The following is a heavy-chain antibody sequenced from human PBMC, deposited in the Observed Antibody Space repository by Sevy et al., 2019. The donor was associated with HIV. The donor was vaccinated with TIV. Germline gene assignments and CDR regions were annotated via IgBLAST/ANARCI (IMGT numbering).Heavy chain of an antibody. CDR3: ARDVGNVVVVPAPVGWFDR. CDR1: GDTFTSSG. Sequence: ASVKVSCKASGDTFTSSGINWVRQAPGQGPEWMGGIMTVFGTTHYARRFQGRVTIIADKSTSTVYMELRSLGSQATAVYYCARDVGNVVVVPAPVGWFDRWGQGTLVTVSS. D-gene: IGHD2-2*01. CDR2: IMTVFGTT. V-gene: IGHV1-69*06. J-gene: IGHJ5*02.